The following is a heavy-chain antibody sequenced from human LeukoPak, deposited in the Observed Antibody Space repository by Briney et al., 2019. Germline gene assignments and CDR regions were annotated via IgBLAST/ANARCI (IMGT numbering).Heavy chain of an antibody. D-gene: IGHD3-10*01. CDR2: INHSGST. CDR3: ARDRGTLAYYYGSGSPFDY. J-gene: IGHJ4*02. Sequence: SETLSLTCAVYGGSFSGYYWSWIRQPPGKGLEWIGEINHSGSTNYNPSLKSRVTISVDTSKNQFSLKLNSVTAADTAVYYCARDRGTLAYYYGSGSPFDYWGQGTLVTVSS. V-gene: IGHV4-34*01. CDR1: GGSFSGYY.